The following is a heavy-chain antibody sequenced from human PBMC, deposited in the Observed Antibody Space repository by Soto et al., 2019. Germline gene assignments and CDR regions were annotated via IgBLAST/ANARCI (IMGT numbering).Heavy chain of an antibody. CDR1: GLSSPSYS. V-gene: IGHV5-10-1*01. Sequence: GVSPHVSCKGSGLSSPSYSINGVRQIPGAGLAWMGRIDPSDSYTNYSPSFQGHVTISADKSISTAYLQWSSLKASDTAMYYCARHPTTAYCSGGSCYSANAGMDVWGQGTTVTVSS. J-gene: IGHJ6*02. D-gene: IGHD2-15*01. CDR2: IDPSDSYT. CDR3: ARHPTTAYCSGGSCYSANAGMDV.